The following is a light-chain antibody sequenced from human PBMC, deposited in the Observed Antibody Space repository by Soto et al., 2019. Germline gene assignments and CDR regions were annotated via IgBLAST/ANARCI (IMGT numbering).Light chain of an antibody. CDR2: GAS. CDR1: QSVFSN. Sequence: EIVMTQCPATLSVSPGERATLSCRASQSVFSNLAWYQQKPGQAPRLLIYGASTRATGIPARFSGSGSGTEFTLTISSLQSEDFAVYYCQQYNNWPPYTFGQGTKLEIK. J-gene: IGKJ2*01. V-gene: IGKV3-15*01. CDR3: QQYNNWPPYT.